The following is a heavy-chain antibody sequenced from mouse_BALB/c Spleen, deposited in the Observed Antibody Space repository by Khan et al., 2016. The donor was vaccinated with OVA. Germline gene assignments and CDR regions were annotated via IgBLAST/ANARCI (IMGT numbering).Heavy chain of an antibody. D-gene: IGHD2-2*01. CDR3: ARGGYDGYYYAMDY. CDR1: GYIFTDYS. V-gene: IGHV9-2-1*01. CDR2: INTETGEP. J-gene: IGHJ4*01. Sequence: QIQLVQSGPELKKPGETVKISCKASGYIFTDYSMHWVKQAPGKGLKWMGWINTETGEPTYADGFKGRFAFSLETSASTAYLQINNLKNADTATYFWARGGYDGYYYAMDYWGQGTSVTVSS.